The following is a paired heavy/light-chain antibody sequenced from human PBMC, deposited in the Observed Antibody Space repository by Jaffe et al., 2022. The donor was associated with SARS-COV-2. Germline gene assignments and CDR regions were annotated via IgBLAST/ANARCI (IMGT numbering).Light chain of an antibody. CDR2: EAT. CDR3: CSYVGISTVV. V-gene: IGLV2-23*01. Sequence: QSSLTQPASVSGSPGQSITISCTGTSSYVGTYNLVSWYQQKPGKAPKLIIFEATKRPSGVSDRFSASKSGTTASLTISGLQAEDEADYYCCSYVGISTVVFGGGTRLTVL. J-gene: IGLJ2*01. CDR1: SSYVGTYNL.
Heavy chain of an antibody. J-gene: IGHJ3*02. Sequence: QVQLQESGPGLVKPSQTLSLTCTVSGGSISSGSYFWSWIRQPAGKGLEWIGRIYTSGSSNYNPSLESRVTMSLDTSKNQFSLKLSSLTAADTALYYCARYSGSYRGLDAFDIWGQGTMVTVSS. CDR3: ARYSGSYRGLDAFDI. V-gene: IGHV4-61*02. CDR1: GGSISSGSYF. CDR2: IYTSGSS. D-gene: IGHD1-26*01.